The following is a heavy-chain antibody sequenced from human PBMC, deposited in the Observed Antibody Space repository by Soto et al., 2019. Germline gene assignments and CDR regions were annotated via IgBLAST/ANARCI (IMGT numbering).Heavy chain of an antibody. Sequence: QVQLVQSGAEVKKPGSSVKVSCKASGGTFSNYALISWVRQAPGQGLEWMGGIIPIDATVNYAQKFQGRITITADESTTIVYMDLGSLRAEDTAMYYCASDLLGFGYTYGDVWGQGTTVTVSS. V-gene: IGHV1-69*12. CDR3: ASDLLGFGYTYGDV. CDR2: IIPIDATV. J-gene: IGHJ6*01. D-gene: IGHD3-10*01. CDR1: GGTFSNYA.